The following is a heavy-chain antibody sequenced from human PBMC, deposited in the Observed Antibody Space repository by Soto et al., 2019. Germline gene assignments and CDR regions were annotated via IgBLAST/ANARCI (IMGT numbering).Heavy chain of an antibody. Sequence: GASVKVSCKASGGTFSSYAISWVRQAPGQGLEWMGGIIPIFGTANYAQKFQGRVTITADESTSTAYMELSSLRSEDTAVYYCASLVLAAMVNFDYWGQGTLVTVS. V-gene: IGHV1-69*13. J-gene: IGHJ4*02. CDR3: ASLVLAAMVNFDY. CDR1: GGTFSSYA. CDR2: IIPIFGTA. D-gene: IGHD5-18*01.